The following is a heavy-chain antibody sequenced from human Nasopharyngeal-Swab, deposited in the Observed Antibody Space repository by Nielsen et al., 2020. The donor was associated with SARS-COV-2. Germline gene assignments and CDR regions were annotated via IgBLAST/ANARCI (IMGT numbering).Heavy chain of an antibody. CDR3: ARPGYDSSGYTSYFDY. V-gene: IGHV4-39*01. D-gene: IGHD3-22*01. CDR2: ISYSGST. Sequence: WIRQPPGKGLEWIGSISYSGSTYYNPSLKRRVTISVDTSKNQFSLKLSSVTAADTAVYYCARPGYDSSGYTSYFDYWGQGTLVTVSS. J-gene: IGHJ4*02.